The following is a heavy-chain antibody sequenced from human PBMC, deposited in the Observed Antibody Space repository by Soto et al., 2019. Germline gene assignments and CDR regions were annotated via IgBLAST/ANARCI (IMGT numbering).Heavy chain of an antibody. D-gene: IGHD6-19*01. CDR3: AEGERQWLYRADFNY. V-gene: IGHV3-30*03. CDR1: GFTFSSYG. CDR2: ISYDGSNT. Sequence: GGSLRLSCVASGFTFSSYGMHWVRQAPGKGLEWVAIISYDGSNTHYADSVKGRFTISRDSSKNTVSLEMTSLRAEDTAVYYCAEGERQWLYRADFNYWGQGTLVTVSS. J-gene: IGHJ4*02.